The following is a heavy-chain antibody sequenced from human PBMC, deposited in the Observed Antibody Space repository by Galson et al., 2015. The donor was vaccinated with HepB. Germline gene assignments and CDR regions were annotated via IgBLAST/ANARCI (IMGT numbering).Heavy chain of an antibody. Sequence: SVKVSCKASGYTFTSYAMHWVRQAPGQRLEWMGWINAGNGNTKYSQKFQGRVTITRDTSASTAYMEQSSLRSEDTTVYYCARDIYSTSPGIAVLDLVDYWGQGTLVTVSS. CDR2: INAGNGNT. V-gene: IGHV1-3*01. CDR3: ARDIYSTSPGIAVLDLVDY. D-gene: IGHD6-19*01. CDR1: GYTFTSYA. J-gene: IGHJ4*02.